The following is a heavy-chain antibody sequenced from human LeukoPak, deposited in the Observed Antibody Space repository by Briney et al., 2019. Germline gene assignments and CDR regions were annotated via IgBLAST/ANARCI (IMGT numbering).Heavy chain of an antibody. CDR1: GFTFSSYA. D-gene: IGHD2-21*02. CDR2: ISYDGSNK. CDR3: ARDRGHIVVVTAHYYGMDV. Sequence: GGSLRLSCAASGFTFSSYAMHWVRQAPGKGLEWVAVISYDGSNKYYADSVKGRFTIPRDNSKNTLYLQMNSLRAEDTAVYYCARDRGHIVVVTAHYYGMDVWGQGTTVTVSS. V-gene: IGHV3-30*04. J-gene: IGHJ6*02.